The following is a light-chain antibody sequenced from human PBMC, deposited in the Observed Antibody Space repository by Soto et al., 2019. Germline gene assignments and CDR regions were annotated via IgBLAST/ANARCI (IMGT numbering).Light chain of an antibody. CDR2: GAS. Sequence: LTKSPGTLYLSQGERATLSCRASQTVNSSYLAWYQRKPGQAPRLLIFGASIRVTGIPDRFIGSGSGTDFTLTISRLEPEDFAVYYCQHYVTSLTTFGQVTNVDVK. J-gene: IGKJ1*01. CDR1: QTVNSSY. CDR3: QHYVTSLTT. V-gene: IGKV3-20*01.